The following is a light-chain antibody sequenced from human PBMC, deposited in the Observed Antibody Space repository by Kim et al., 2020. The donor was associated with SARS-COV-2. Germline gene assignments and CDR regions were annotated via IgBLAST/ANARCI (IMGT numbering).Light chain of an antibody. CDR3: QSYDSSNQVV. J-gene: IGLJ2*01. CDR2: EDN. CDR1: SGSIASNY. Sequence: KTVTISCTRRSGSIASNYVQWYQQRPGSAPTTVIYEDNQRPSGVPDRFSGSIDSSSNSASLTISRLKTEDEADYYCQSYDSSNQVVFGGGTQLTVL. V-gene: IGLV6-57*03.